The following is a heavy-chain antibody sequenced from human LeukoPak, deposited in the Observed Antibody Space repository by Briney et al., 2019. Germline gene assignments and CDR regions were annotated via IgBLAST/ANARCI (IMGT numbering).Heavy chain of an antibody. Sequence: PSETLSLTCTVSGGSISSSSYYWGWIRQPPGKGLEWIGSIYYSGSTYYNPSLKSRVTISVDTSKNQFSLKLSSVTAADTAVYYCARHDFWSGYRNYYYYGMDVWSQGTTVTVSS. CDR1: GGSISSSSYY. J-gene: IGHJ6*02. D-gene: IGHD3-3*01. CDR2: IYYSGST. V-gene: IGHV4-39*01. CDR3: ARHDFWSGYRNYYYYGMDV.